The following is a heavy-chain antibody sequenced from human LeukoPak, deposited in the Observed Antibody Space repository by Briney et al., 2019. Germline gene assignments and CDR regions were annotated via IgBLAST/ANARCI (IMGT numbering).Heavy chain of an antibody. CDR2: IYSSGST. CDR3: ARDGGLAPYSSSTPFDY. CDR1: GFTVSTNY. J-gene: IGHJ4*02. V-gene: IGHV3-66*03. Sequence: GGSLRLSCAASGFTVSTNYMSWVRQAPGKGLEWVSVIYSSGSTYYADSVKGRFTIFRDNSKNTLYLQMNSLRAEDTAVYYCARDGGLAPYSSSTPFDYWGQRTLVTFSS. D-gene: IGHD6-6*01.